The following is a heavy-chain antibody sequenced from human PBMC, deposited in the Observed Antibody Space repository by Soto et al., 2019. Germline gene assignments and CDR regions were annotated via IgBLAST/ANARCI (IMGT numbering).Heavy chain of an antibody. V-gene: IGHV3-23*01. CDR1: GFTFGGYA. CDR3: SKDKYSKVISQGD. CDR2: ISGSGGST. Sequence: PGGYVRLSCAFSGFTFGGYAMCGFRHVPGKGLEWVSGISGSGGSTYHADSVKGRFTISRDNSKNTLYLQMNSLRAEDTAVYYWSKDKYSKVISQGDWGPGTRVTVAS. J-gene: IGHJ4*02. D-gene: IGHD4-4*01.